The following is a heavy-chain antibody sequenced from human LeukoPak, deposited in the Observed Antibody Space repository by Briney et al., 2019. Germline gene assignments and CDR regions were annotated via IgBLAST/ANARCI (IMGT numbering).Heavy chain of an antibody. J-gene: IGHJ5*02. V-gene: IGHV4-4*02. CDR3: ARYLAAANWFDP. D-gene: IGHD6-13*01. Sequence: SETLSLTCAVSGGSISSSNWWSWVRPPPGKGLEWIGEIYHSGSTNCNPSLKSRVTISVDKSKNQFSLKLSSVTAADTAVYYCARYLAAANWFDPWGQGTLVTVSS. CDR2: IYHSGST. CDR1: GGSISSSNW.